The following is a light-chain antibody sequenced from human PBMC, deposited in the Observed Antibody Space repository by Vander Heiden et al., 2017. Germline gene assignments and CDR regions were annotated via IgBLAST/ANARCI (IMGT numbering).Light chain of an antibody. V-gene: IGLV2-23*02. CDR2: DIS. J-gene: IGLJ3*02. CDR3: CAYAGFRGV. CDR1: RRAIGSYDL. Sequence: QSALTQPASVSGPPGQSITISCTGTRRAIGSYDLVSWYQQHPGKCPNLIIYDISERPAGVSSRVTGSKSGNTSSLTISGLQADYEGDYYCCAYAGFRGVFCGGTKVTVL.